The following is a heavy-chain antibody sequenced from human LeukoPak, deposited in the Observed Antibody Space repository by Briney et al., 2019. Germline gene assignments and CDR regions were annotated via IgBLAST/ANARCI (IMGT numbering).Heavy chain of an antibody. CDR1: GYTFTGYY. D-gene: IGHD3-22*01. V-gene: IGHV1-2*02. CDR2: INPNSGGT. J-gene: IGHJ4*02. Sequence: GASVKVSCKASGYTFTGYYMHWVRQAPGQGLEWMGWINPNSGGTNYAQKFQGRVTMTRDTSISTAHMELSRLRSDDTAVYYCARDLSGIRSSGYYYPFDYWGQGTLVTVSS. CDR3: ARDLSGIRSSGYYYPFDY.